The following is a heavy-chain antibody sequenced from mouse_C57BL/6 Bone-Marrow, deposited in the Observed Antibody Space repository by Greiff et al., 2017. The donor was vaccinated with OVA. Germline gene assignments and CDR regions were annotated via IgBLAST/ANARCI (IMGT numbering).Heavy chain of an antibody. CDR3: ARRGWLRPAWFAY. J-gene: IGHJ3*01. D-gene: IGHD2-2*01. CDR1: GFTFSDYG. V-gene: IGHV5-17*01. Sequence: EVQVVESGGGLVKPGGSLKLSCAASGFTFSDYGMHWVRQAPEKGLEWVAYISRGSSTIYYADTVKGRFTISRDNAKNTLFLQLTSLRSEDTAMYDCARRGWLRPAWFAYWGQGTLVTVSA. CDR2: ISRGSSTI.